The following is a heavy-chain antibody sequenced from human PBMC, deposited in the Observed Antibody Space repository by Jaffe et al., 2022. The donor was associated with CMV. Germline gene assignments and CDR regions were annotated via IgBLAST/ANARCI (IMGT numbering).Heavy chain of an antibody. J-gene: IGHJ4*02. CDR3: ARDRRGSGSYLAY. Sequence: QVQLVQSGAEVKKPGASVKVSCKASGYTFTSYAMHWVRQAPGQRLEWMGWINAGNGNTKYSQKFQGRVTITRDTSASTAYMELSSLRSEDTAVYYCARDRRGSGSYLAYWGQGTLVTVSS. CDR1: GYTFTSYA. CDR2: INAGNGNT. V-gene: IGHV1-3*01. D-gene: IGHD3-10*01.